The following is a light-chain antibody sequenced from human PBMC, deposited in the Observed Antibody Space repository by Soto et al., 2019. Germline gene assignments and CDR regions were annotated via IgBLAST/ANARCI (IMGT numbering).Light chain of an antibody. CDR1: QTISHW. J-gene: IGKJ1*01. CDR2: DAS. CDR3: QQYNTYWT. Sequence: DIHLTQSPSTLSASVGDRVTITCRASQTISHWLAWYQQKPGKAPKLLIFDASHLENGVPSRFSGSGSGTEFTLTIPGLQPDDFATYYCQQYNTYWTFVQGTKVEI. V-gene: IGKV1-5*01.